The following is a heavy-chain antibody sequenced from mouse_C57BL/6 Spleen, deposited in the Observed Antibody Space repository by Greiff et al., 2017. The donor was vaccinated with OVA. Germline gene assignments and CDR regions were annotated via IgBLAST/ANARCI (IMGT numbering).Heavy chain of an antibody. V-gene: IGHV1-53*01. CDR1: GYTFTSYW. CDR2: INPSNGGT. J-gene: IGHJ2*01. D-gene: IGHD1-1*01. CDR3: ARWDYYGSSVDY. Sequence: QVQLQQPGTELVKPGASVKLSCKASGYTFTSYWMHWVKQRPGQGLEWIGNINPSNGGTNYNEKFKSKATLTVDKASSTAYMQLSSLTSEDSAVYFCARWDYYGSSVDYWGQGTTLTVSS.